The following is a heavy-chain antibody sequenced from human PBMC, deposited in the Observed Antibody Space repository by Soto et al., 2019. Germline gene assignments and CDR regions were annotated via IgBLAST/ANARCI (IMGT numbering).Heavy chain of an antibody. CDR1: GFTFSNHV. CDR2: INGGGGST. D-gene: IGHD3-10*01. Sequence: PGGSLRLSCAASGFTFSNHVMNWVRQAPGKGLEWVSAINGGGGSTFYADSVKGRFTISRDNSKNTLYLQMHSLRAEDTAIYYCAKFRITMVRGVTIDSWGQGTLVTVSS. J-gene: IGHJ4*02. V-gene: IGHV3-23*01. CDR3: AKFRITMVRGVTIDS.